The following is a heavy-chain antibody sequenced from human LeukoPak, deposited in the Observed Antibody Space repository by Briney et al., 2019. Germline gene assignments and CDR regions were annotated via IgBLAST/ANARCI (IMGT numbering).Heavy chain of an antibody. Sequence: ASVKVSCKASGGTFSSYAISWARQAPGQGLEWMGGIIPIFGTANYAQKFQGRVTITADKSTSTAYVELSSLRSEDTAVYYCARGDTAMGYYYYYYMDVWGKGTTVTVSS. CDR2: IIPIFGTA. CDR1: GGTFSSYA. J-gene: IGHJ6*03. V-gene: IGHV1-69*06. D-gene: IGHD5-18*01. CDR3: ARGDTAMGYYYYYYMDV.